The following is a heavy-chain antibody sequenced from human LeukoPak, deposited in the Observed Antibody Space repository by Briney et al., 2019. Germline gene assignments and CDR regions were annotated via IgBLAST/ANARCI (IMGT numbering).Heavy chain of an antibody. CDR3: AKEGAYCGGDCYNWFDP. J-gene: IGHJ5*02. CDR2: IRYDGSNK. V-gene: IGHV3-30*02. D-gene: IGHD2-21*02. Sequence: PGGSLRLSCAASGFTFSSYGMHWVRQAPGKGLEWVAFIRYDGSNKYYADSVKGRFTISRDNSKNTLYLQMNSLRAEDTAVYYCAKEGAYCGGDCYNWFDPWGQGTLVTVSS. CDR1: GFTFSSYG.